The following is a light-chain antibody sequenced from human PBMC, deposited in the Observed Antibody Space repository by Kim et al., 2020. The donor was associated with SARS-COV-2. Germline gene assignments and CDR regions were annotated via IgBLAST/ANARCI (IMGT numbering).Light chain of an antibody. Sequence: EIVMTQSPATLSVSPGERATLSCRASQSFDTHLAWYQQKPGQAPRLLIYGASTRATGIPARFSGSGSGTEFTLTISGLQSADFAVYFCYQYRDWSPGDTFGEGTKLEI. CDR3: YQYRDWSPGDT. CDR1: QSFDTH. J-gene: IGKJ2*01. CDR2: GAS. V-gene: IGKV3D-15*01.